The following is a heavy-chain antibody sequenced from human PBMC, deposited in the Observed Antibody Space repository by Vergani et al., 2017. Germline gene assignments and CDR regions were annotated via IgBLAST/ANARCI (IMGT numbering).Heavy chain of an antibody. CDR2: ISGSGGST. J-gene: IGHJ3*02. D-gene: IGHD7-27*01. Sequence: EVQLLESGGGLVQPGGSLRLSCAASGFTFSSYAMSWVRQAPGKGLEWVSAISGSGGSTYYADSVKGRFTISRDNSKNTLYLQMNSLRAEDTAVYYCARDALANWGLGAAFDIWGQGTMVTVSS. CDR1: GFTFSSYA. CDR3: ARDALANWGLGAAFDI. V-gene: IGHV3-23*01.